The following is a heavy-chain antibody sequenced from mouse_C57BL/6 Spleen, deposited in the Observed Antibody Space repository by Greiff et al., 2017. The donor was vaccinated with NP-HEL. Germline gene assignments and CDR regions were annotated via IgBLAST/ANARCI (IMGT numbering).Heavy chain of an antibody. J-gene: IGHJ2*01. Sequence: QVQLQQPGAELVRPGSSVKLSCKASGYTFTSYWMHWVKQRPIQGLEWIGNIDPSDSETHYNQKFKDKATLTVDKSSSTAYMQLSSLTSEDSAVYYCARYDGYGGLDYWGQGTTLTVSS. CDR3: ARYDGYGGLDY. CDR1: GYTFTSYW. V-gene: IGHV1-52*01. D-gene: IGHD2-3*01. CDR2: IDPSDSET.